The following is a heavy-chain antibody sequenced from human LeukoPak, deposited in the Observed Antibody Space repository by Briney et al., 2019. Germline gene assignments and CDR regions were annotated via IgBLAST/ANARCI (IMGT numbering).Heavy chain of an antibody. CDR3: GLGSGRSDIDH. J-gene: IGHJ4*02. Sequence: PGGSLRLSCAVSGFTFRNAWMSWVRQAPGKGLEWVGRIKRESEGGTTDYAAPVKGRFTISRDDSKNTLYLQMSSLKTEGTAVYYCGLGSGRSDIDHWGQGTLVTVSS. D-gene: IGHD3-10*01. CDR2: IKRESEGGTT. V-gene: IGHV3-15*05. CDR1: GFTFRNAW.